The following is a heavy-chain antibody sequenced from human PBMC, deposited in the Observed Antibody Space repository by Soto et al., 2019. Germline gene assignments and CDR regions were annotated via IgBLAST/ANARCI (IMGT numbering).Heavy chain of an antibody. J-gene: IGHJ5*02. CDR3: ANAMGDYYAISGSGFDP. Sequence: GASVRLSCAASGFTFRGYVVSWVSQAPGTGLEWVSGISGSGDNTYYADSVKGRFTISRDNSKNTLFLQMNSLRAEDTALYFCANAMGDYYAISGSGFDPCAQGTLVTVSS. CDR1: GFTFRGYV. D-gene: IGHD3-22*01. CDR2: ISGSGDNT. V-gene: IGHV3-23*01.